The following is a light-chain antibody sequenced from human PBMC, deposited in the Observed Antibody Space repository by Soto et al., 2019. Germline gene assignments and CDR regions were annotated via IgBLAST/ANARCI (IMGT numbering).Light chain of an antibody. CDR1: QSVSSRS. J-gene: IGKJ5*01. Sequence: EIVLTQSPGTLSLSPGERATLSCRASQSVSSRSLAWYQQKPGQAPRLLISDASNRAADIPDRFSGSGSGTDFTLTINRLDPEDFAVYYCQQYSSSPITFGQGTRLEIK. V-gene: IGKV3-20*01. CDR3: QQYSSSPIT. CDR2: DAS.